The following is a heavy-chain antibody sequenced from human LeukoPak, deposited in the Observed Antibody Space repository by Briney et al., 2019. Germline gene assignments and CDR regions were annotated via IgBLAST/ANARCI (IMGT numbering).Heavy chain of an antibody. CDR1: GGSISSGGYY. D-gene: IGHD3-22*01. Sequence: PSQTLSLTCTVSGGSISSGGYYWSWIRQHPGKGLEWIGNIYYSGSTYYNPSLKSRVTISVDTSKNQFSLKLTSVTAADTAVYYCARVHYYDSSGYYPNSFVDYWGQGTLVTVSS. CDR2: IYYSGST. CDR3: ARVHYYDSSGYYPNSFVDY. V-gene: IGHV4-31*03. J-gene: IGHJ4*02.